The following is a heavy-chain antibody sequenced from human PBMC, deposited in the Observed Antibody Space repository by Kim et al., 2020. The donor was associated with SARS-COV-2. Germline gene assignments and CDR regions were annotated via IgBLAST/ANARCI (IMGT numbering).Heavy chain of an antibody. D-gene: IGHD6-13*01. V-gene: IGHV4-59*09. J-gene: IGHJ4*02. Sequence: TNYNPTLKSRVTISVDTSKNQFSRKLSSVTAADTAVYYCARGVVSSSPDYWGQGTLVTVSS. CDR3: ARGVVSSSPDY. CDR2: T.